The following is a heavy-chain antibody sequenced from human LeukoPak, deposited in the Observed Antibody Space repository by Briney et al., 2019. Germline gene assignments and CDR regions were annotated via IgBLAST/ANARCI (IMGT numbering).Heavy chain of an antibody. CDR2: SYYSGST. CDR3: ARPIGVAGPFDY. CDR1: CGSISGSSYF. V-gene: IGHV4-39*01. J-gene: IGHJ4*02. Sequence: SETLSLTCTVSCGSISGSSYFWGWIRQPPGKGLEWIGSSYYSGSTYYNPSLKSRVTISVDTSKNQFSLKLSSVNAPDTAVYYCARPIGVAGPFDYWGQGTLGTVSS. D-gene: IGHD6-19*01.